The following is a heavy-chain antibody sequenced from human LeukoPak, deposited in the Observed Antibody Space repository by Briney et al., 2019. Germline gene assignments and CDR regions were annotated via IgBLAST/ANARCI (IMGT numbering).Heavy chain of an antibody. CDR1: GFTFRNYA. CDR3: ASGRGIENSSPLDY. J-gene: IGHJ4*02. Sequence: PGGSLRLSCAASGFTFRNYAMSWVRQAPGKGLEWASTISGSGGSTYYADSVKGRFTISRDNSKNTLYLQMNSLRDEDTAVYYCASGRGIENSSPLDYWGQGTLVTVSS. CDR2: ISGSGGST. D-gene: IGHD6-6*01. V-gene: IGHV3-23*01.